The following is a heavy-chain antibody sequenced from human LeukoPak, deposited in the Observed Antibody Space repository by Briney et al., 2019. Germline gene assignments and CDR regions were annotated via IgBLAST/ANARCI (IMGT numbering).Heavy chain of an antibody. CDR3: ATWLWLPKDGDKYYFDY. Sequence: ASVKVSCKASGYTFTGYYMHWVRQAPGQGLEWMGWSSPNSGGTNYAQKFQGRVTMTRDTSISTAYMELSRLRSDDTAVYYCATWLWLPKDGDKYYFDYWGQGTLVTVSS. CDR2: SSPNSGGT. V-gene: IGHV1-2*02. D-gene: IGHD5-18*01. CDR1: GYTFTGYY. J-gene: IGHJ4*02.